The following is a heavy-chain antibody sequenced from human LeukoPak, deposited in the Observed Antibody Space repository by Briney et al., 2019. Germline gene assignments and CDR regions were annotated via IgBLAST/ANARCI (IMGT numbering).Heavy chain of an antibody. Sequence: SETLSLTCAVYGGSFSGYYWSWIRQPPGKGLEWIGEINHSGSTNYNPSLKSRVTISVDTSKNQFSLKPSSVTAADTAVYYCARGWRGYSYGYGVTYDYWGQGNLVTVSS. CDR2: INHSGST. J-gene: IGHJ4*02. CDR3: ARGWRGYSYGYGVTYDY. D-gene: IGHD5-18*01. V-gene: IGHV4-34*01. CDR1: GGSFSGYY.